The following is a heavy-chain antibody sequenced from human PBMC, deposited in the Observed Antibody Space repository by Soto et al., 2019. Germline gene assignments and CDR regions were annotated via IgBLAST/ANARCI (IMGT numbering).Heavy chain of an antibody. CDR3: TTAEYYYDSSGYFDY. V-gene: IGHV3-15*01. CDR1: GFTVSSNY. CDR2: IKSKTDGGTT. Sequence: GGSLRLSCAASGFTVSSNYMSWVRQAPGKGLEWVGRIKSKTDGGTTDYAAPVKGRFTISRDDSKNTLYLQMNSLKTEDTAVYYCTTAEYYYDSSGYFDYWGQGTLVTVSS. D-gene: IGHD3-22*01. J-gene: IGHJ4*02.